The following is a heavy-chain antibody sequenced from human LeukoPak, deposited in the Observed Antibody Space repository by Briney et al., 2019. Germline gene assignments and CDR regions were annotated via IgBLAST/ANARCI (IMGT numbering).Heavy chain of an antibody. D-gene: IGHD3-3*01. J-gene: IGHJ3*02. Sequence: SETLSLTCAVYGGSFSGCYWSWIRQPPGKGLEWIGEINHSGSTNYNPSLKSRVTISVDTSKNQFSLKLSSVTAADTAVYYCARRPIFGVLDDDAFDIWGQGTMVTVSS. CDR2: INHSGST. CDR3: ARRPIFGVLDDDAFDI. V-gene: IGHV4-34*01. CDR1: GGSFSGCY.